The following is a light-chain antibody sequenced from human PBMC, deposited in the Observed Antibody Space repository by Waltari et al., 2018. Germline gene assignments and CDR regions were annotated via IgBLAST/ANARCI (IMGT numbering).Light chain of an antibody. CDR2: GNS. J-gene: IGLJ2*01. CDR1: SSNIGAGYD. CDR3: QSYDSSLRGV. Sequence: QSVLTQPPSVSGAPGQRVTISCTGSSSNIGAGYDVHWYQQLPGTAPKLLIYGNSNRPSGCPDRFSGAKSGTSASLAITGLQAEDEANYYCQSYDSSLRGVFGGGTKLTVL. V-gene: IGLV1-40*01.